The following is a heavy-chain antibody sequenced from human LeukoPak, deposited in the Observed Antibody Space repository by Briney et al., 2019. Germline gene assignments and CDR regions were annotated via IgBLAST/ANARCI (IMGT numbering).Heavy chain of an antibody. J-gene: IGHJ4*02. CDR3: ARDETRRAVAGTGY. CDR1: GYSISSGYY. D-gene: IGHD6-19*01. CDR2: SDHSGST. Sequence: SSETLSLTCTVSGYSISSGYYWSWIRQPPRQGLDWIGSSDHSGSTSYNPSLTSRVTISVATSKNQSSLKLSAVTAADTAVYYCARDETRRAVAGTGYWGQGTLGTVSS. V-gene: IGHV4-38-2*02.